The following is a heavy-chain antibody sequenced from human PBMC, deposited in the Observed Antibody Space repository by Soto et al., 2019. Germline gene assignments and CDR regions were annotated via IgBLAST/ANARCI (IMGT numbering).Heavy chain of an antibody. V-gene: IGHV3-23*01. J-gene: IGHJ6*02. CDR1: GFTFSSYA. D-gene: IGHD2-2*01. Sequence: PGGSLRLSCAASGFTFSSYAMSWVRQAPGKGLEWVSAISGSGGSTYYADSVKGRFTISRDNSKNTLYLQMNSLRAEDTAVYYCAKDREIVVVPPGNWMKVWGQGTMVTVSS. CDR2: ISGSGGST. CDR3: AKDREIVVVPPGNWMKV.